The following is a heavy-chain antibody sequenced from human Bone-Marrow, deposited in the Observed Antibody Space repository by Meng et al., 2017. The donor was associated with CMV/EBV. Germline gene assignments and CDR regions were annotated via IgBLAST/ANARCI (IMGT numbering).Heavy chain of an antibody. Sequence: GESLKISCAASGFTFSSYSMNWVRQAPGKGLEWVSYISSSSSTIYYADSVKGRFTISRDNAKNSLYLQMNSLRAEDTAVYYCVKNDRWSKFAGWGQGTLVTVSS. J-gene: IGHJ4*02. CDR2: ISSSSSTI. CDR3: VKNDRWSKFAG. D-gene: IGHD3-22*01. CDR1: GFTFSSYS. V-gene: IGHV3-48*04.